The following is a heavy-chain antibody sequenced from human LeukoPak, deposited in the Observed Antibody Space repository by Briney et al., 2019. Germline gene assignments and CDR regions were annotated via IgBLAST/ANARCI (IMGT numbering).Heavy chain of an antibody. CDR1: GFTFSSYA. CDR3: ARVGSGTYDYYYYPMDV. CDR2: INLDGSST. J-gene: IGHJ6*02. V-gene: IGHV3-74*01. Sequence: PGGSLRLSCAASGFTFSSYAMSWVRQAPGKGLVWVSHINLDGSSTNYAGSVKGRFTISRDNAKNTLYLQMNSLRGEDTAVYYCARVGSGTYDYYYYPMDVWGQGTTVTVSS. D-gene: IGHD3-10*01.